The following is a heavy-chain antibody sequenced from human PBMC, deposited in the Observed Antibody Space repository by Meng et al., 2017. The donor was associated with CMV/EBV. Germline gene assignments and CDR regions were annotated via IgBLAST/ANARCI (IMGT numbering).Heavy chain of an antibody. CDR3: ARSSIVVVPAARSFDY. V-gene: IGHV1-69*05. Sequence: SVTVSCQASGGTFSSYAISWVRQAPGQGLEWMGGIIPIFGTANYAQKFQGRVTITTDESTSTAYMELSSLRSEDTAVYYCARSSIVVVPAARSFDYWGQGTLVTVSS. CDR1: GGTFSSYA. D-gene: IGHD2-2*01. J-gene: IGHJ4*02. CDR2: IIPIFGTA.